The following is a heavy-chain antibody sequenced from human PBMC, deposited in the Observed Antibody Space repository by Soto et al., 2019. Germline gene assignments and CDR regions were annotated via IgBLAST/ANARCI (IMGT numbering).Heavy chain of an antibody. CDR1: GFTFSSYS. J-gene: IGHJ4*02. CDR2: ISSSSSYI. V-gene: IGHV3-21*01. D-gene: IGHD6-13*01. CDR3: ARTAERKLVRFDY. Sequence: GGSLRLSCAASGFTFSSYSMNWVRQAPGKGLEWVSSISSSSSYIYYADSVKGRFTISRDNAKNSLYLQMNSLRAEDTAVYYCARTAERKLVRFDYWGQGTLVTVSS.